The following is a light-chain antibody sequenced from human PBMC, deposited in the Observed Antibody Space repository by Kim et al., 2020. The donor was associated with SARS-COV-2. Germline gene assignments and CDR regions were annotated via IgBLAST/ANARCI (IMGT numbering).Light chain of an antibody. CDR1: SGHSSNA. Sequence: QLVLTQSPSASASLGASVKLTCTLSSGHSSNAIAWHQQQPERGPRYLMKLNSDGSHSKGDGIPDRFSGSSSGAERYLTISGLQAEDEADYYCQTWGTGIHVFGGGTQLTVL. V-gene: IGLV4-69*01. J-gene: IGLJ3*02. CDR3: QTWGTGIHV. CDR2: LNSDGSH.